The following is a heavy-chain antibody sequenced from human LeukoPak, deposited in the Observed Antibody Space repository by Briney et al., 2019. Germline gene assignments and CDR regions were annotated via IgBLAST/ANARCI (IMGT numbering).Heavy chain of an antibody. J-gene: IGHJ4*02. CDR3: ARYFLDDYGDSDLGY. CDR1: GYTFTSYD. D-gene: IGHD4-17*01. V-gene: IGHV1-8*01. CDR2: MNPNSGNT. Sequence: GASVKASCKASGYTFTSYDINWVRQATGQGLEWMGWMNPNSGNTGYAQKFQGSVTMTRNTSISTAYMELSSLRSEDTAVYYCARYFLDDYGDSDLGYWGQGTLVTVSS.